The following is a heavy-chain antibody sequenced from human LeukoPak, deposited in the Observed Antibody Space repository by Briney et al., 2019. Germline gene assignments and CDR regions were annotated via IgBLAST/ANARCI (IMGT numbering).Heavy chain of an antibody. CDR3: AAANYFDY. CDR2: IKPDGSEK. V-gene: IGHV3-7*01. CDR1: RFPFSNSW. J-gene: IGHJ4*02. Sequence: GGSLSLSCAVSRFPFSNSWMSWVRQAPGKGLEWVATIKPDGSEKYYVDSVKGRFTISRDNAKNSLYLQMSSLRAEDTAVYYCAAANYFDYWGQGTLVTVSS.